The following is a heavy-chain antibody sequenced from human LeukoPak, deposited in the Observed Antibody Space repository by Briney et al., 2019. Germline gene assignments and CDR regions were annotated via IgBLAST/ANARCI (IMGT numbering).Heavy chain of an antibody. V-gene: IGHV4-30-4*01. D-gene: IGHD3-10*01. CDR1: GGSISSGDYY. CDR3: ARQGSGTSPYYYYYAMDV. Sequence: SETLSLTCTVSGGSISSGDYYWSWIRQPPGKGLEWIWYIYYSGSTYYNPSLKSRVTISVDTSKNQFSLKLSSVTAADTAVYYCARQGSGTSPYYYYYAMDVWGQGTTVTVSS. CDR2: IYYSGST. J-gene: IGHJ6*02.